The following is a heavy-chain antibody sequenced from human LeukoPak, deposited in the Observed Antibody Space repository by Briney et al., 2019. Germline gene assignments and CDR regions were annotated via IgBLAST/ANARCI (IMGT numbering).Heavy chain of an antibody. CDR3: ARDRGGKVDTGAVEY. D-gene: IGHD5-18*01. J-gene: IGHJ4*02. V-gene: IGHV3-9*01. CDR1: KFTFRYCA. CDR2: MNGDGGGV. Sequence: GGSLRLSCVGSKFTFRYCAMHWVRQAPGRGLEWVAGMNGDGGGVAYADSVVGRFTISRDYAETSLYLQMNSLRPEDTALYYCARDRGGKVDTGAVEYWGQGTQVAVSS.